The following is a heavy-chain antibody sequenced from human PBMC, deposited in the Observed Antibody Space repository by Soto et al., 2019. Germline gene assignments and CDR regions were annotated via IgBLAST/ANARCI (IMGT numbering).Heavy chain of an antibody. D-gene: IGHD4-4*01. Sequence: PSETLSLTCSVSGASVITSDWWNWVRQPPGKGLEWIGEIFHGGNIHYNPSLKTRVTISLDKSKNQVFLNLNSVTAADTAVYYCARGVYSNYTFDYWGQGTLVTVSS. CDR2: IFHGGNI. CDR1: GASVITSDW. J-gene: IGHJ4*02. CDR3: ARGVYSNYTFDY. V-gene: IGHV4-4*02.